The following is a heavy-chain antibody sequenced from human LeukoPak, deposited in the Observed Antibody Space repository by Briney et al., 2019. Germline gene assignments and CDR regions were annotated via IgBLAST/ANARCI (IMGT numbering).Heavy chain of an antibody. CDR1: GGSFSDYY. Sequence: SETLSLTCAVYGGSFSDYYWSWVRQPPGKGLEWIVEINHSGRTKYKPSLKSRVTIAVEASKNQFSLKLNSVTAADTGHYYCARGIFGVVPLPYYSFSMDVWGKGTTVIVSS. CDR3: ARGIFGVVPLPYYSFSMDV. J-gene: IGHJ6*03. CDR2: INHSGRT. D-gene: IGHD3-3*01. V-gene: IGHV4-34*01.